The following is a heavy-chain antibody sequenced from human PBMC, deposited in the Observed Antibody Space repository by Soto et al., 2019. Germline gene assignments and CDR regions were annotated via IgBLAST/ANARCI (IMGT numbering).Heavy chain of an antibody. CDR1: GGSVSSGSYY. D-gene: IGHD2-15*01. V-gene: IGHV4-61*01. CDR3: ARETPNCSGGSCYFDY. CDR2: IYYSGST. J-gene: IGHJ4*02. Sequence: QVQLQESGPGLVKPSETLSLTCTVSGGSVSSGSYYWSWIRQPPGKGLEWIGYIYYSGSTNYNPSLKSRVTISVDASKNQFGLKLSSVTAADTAVYYCARETPNCSGGSCYFDYWGQGTLVTVSS.